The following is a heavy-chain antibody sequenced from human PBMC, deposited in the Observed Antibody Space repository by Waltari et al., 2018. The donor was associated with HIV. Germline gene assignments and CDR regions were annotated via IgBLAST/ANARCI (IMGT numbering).Heavy chain of an antibody. D-gene: IGHD6-6*01. V-gene: IGHV5-51*01. CDR3: ARQGRGIAARRATGNDAFDI. J-gene: IGHJ3*02. CDR1: GYSFTSYW. CDR2: IYPGDSDT. Sequence: EVQLVQSGAEVKKPGESLKISCKGSGYSFTSYWIGWVRQLPRKGLEWMGIIYPGDSDTRYSPSFQGQVTISADKSISTAYLQWSSLKASDTAMYYCARQGRGIAARRATGNDAFDIWGQGTMVTVSS.